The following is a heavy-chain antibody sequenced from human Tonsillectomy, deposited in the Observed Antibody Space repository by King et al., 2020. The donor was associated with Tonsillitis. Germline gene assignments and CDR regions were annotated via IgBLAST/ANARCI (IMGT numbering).Heavy chain of an antibody. J-gene: IGHJ4*02. CDR2: ITYVGNKK. CDR3: VRDTDYGDYGFDY. Sequence: VQLVESGGGVGQPGRSLRLSCAASEFTFSTYAMHWVRQAPGKGLEWVAVITYVGNKKYYTGSVKGRFTISRDNSKNTLYLQGNSLRAEDTAMYYCVRDTDYGDYGFDYWGQGTLVTVSS. V-gene: IGHV3-30-3*01. D-gene: IGHD4-17*01. CDR1: EFTFSTYA.